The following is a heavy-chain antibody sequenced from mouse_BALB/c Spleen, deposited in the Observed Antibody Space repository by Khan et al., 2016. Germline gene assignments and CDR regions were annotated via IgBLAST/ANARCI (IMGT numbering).Heavy chain of an antibody. V-gene: IGHV3-2*02. J-gene: IGHJ1*01. CDR3: ARAPPRWYFDV. CDR1: GYSITSDYA. CDR2: ISYSGST. Sequence: EVQLQESGPGLVKPSQSLSLTCTVTGYSITSDYAWNWIRQFPGNKLEWMGYISYSGSTSYNPSLKSRISITRDTSKYQFFLQLNSVSTEETATYYWARAPPRWYFDVWGAGTTVTVSS.